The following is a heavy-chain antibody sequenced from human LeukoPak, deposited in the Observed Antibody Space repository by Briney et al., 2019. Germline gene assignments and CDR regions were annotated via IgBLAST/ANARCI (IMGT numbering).Heavy chain of an antibody. J-gene: IGHJ3*02. V-gene: IGHV3-21*01. CDR3: ARDREGTYYDSSGQGAFDI. D-gene: IGHD3-22*01. Sequence: KSGGSLRLSCAASGFTFSSYSMNWVRQAPGEGLEWVSSISSRSSYIYYADSVKGRFTISRDNAKNSLYLQMNSLRAEDTAVYYCARDREGTYYDSSGQGAFDIWGQGTMVTVSS. CDR1: GFTFSSYS. CDR2: ISSRSSYI.